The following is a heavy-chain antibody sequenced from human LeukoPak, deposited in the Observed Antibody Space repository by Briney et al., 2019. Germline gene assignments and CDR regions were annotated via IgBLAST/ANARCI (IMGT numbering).Heavy chain of an antibody. D-gene: IGHD3-22*01. CDR2: ISGSGGST. V-gene: IGHV3-23*01. J-gene: IGHJ4*02. CDR1: GFTFSNYA. Sequence: PGGSLKLSCAASGFTFSNYAMTWVRQALGKGLELVSGISGSGGSTYYADSVKGRFTISRDNSKNTLYLQVNNLRAEDTAIYYCAKEAGARRYYDSSGYYLEYWGQGTLLTVSS. CDR3: AKEAGARRYYDSSGYYLEY.